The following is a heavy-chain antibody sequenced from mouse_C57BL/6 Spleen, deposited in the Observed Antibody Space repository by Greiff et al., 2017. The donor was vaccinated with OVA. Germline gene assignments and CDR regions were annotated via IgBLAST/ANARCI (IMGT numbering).Heavy chain of an antibody. Sequence: DVMLVESGGGLVKPGGSLKLSCAASGFTFSSYAMSWVRQTPEKRLEWVATISDGGSYTYYPDNVKGRFTISRDNAKNNLYLQMSHLKSEDTAMYYCARDNSNYEYFDVWGTGTTVTVSS. V-gene: IGHV5-4*01. J-gene: IGHJ1*03. D-gene: IGHD2-5*01. CDR3: ARDNSNYEYFDV. CDR1: GFTFSSYA. CDR2: ISDGGSYT.